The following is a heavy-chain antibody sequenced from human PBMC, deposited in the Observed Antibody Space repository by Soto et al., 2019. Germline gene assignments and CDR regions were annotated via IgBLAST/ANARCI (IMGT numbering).Heavy chain of an antibody. CDR2: IYHTVNT. CDR1: GVSIGSHF. Sequence: KPSETLSLTCSVSGVSIGSHFWSWIRQAPGKGPELVGYIYHTVNTNYNPALKSRATISMDTSENQLSLQLSSVTAADTAVYYCARLQYTVVTALDIWGQGTMVTVSS. V-gene: IGHV4-59*11. J-gene: IGHJ3*02. CDR3: ARLQYTVVTALDI. D-gene: IGHD2-15*01.